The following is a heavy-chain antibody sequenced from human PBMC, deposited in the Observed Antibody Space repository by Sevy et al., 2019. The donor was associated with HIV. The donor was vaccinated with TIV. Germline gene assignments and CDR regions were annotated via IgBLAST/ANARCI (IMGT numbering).Heavy chain of an antibody. CDR2: IRYDGSDK. Sequence: GGSLRLSCTASGFTFSNFAMHWVRQVPGKGLEWVTFIRYDGSDKYYAASVKGRFTISRDDSKNTLYLQMDSLRAEDTAMYYCAKDLAGPGRRYFDYWGQGSLVTVSS. CDR1: GFTFSNFA. J-gene: IGHJ4*02. V-gene: IGHV3-30*02. CDR3: AKDLAGPGRRYFDY. D-gene: IGHD6-13*01.